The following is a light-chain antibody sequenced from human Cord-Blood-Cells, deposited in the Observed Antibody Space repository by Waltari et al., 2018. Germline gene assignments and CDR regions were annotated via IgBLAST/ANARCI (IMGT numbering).Light chain of an antibody. Sequence: IQMTQSPSSLSAAVEDRVTITCRASQSISSYLNWYQQKPGKAPKLLIYAASSLQSGVPSRFSGSGSGTDFTLTISSLQPEDFATYYCQQSYSTLFTFGPGTKVDIK. V-gene: IGKV1-39*01. J-gene: IGKJ3*01. CDR2: AAS. CDR3: QQSYSTLFT. CDR1: QSISSY.